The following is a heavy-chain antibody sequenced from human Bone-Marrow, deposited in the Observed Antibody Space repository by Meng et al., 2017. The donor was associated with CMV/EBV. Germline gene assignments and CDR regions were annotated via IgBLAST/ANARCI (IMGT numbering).Heavy chain of an antibody. CDR3: TRRYYDSSGSYD. V-gene: IGHV3-73*01. J-gene: IGHJ4*02. CDR2: IRSKANSYAT. Sequence: GESLKISCAASGFTFSGSAMHWVRQASGKGLEWVGRIRSKANSYATAYAASVKVRFTIARDDSKNTAYLQMNSLKTEDTAVYYCTRRYYDSSGSYDWGQGTLVTVSS. CDR1: GFTFSGSA. D-gene: IGHD3-22*01.